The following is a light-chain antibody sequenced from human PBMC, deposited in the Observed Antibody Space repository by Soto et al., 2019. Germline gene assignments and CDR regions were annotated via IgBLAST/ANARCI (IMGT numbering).Light chain of an antibody. CDR2: GAS. CDR1: QSVSSSY. CDR3: QQYGSSPWT. Sequence: VLTQSPGTLSLSPGERATLSCRASQSVSSSYLAWYQQKPGQAPRPLIYGASSRAIGIPDRFSGSGSGTDFTLTISRLEPEDFAVYYCQQYGSSPWTFGQGTKVEIK. V-gene: IGKV3-20*01. J-gene: IGKJ1*01.